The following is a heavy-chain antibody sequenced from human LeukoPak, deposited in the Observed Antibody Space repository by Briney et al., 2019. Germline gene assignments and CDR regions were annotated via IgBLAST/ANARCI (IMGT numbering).Heavy chain of an antibody. J-gene: IGHJ6*02. CDR1: GGSFSGYY. D-gene: IGHD6-13*01. V-gene: IGHV4-34*01. Sequence: SETLSLTCAVYGGSFSGYYWSWIRQPPGKGLEWIGQINHSGSTNYNPSLKSRVTISVDTSKNQFSLKLSSVTAADTAVYYCARSGQQLAPGGYGMDVWGQGTTVTVSS. CDR2: INHSGST. CDR3: ARSGQQLAPGGYGMDV.